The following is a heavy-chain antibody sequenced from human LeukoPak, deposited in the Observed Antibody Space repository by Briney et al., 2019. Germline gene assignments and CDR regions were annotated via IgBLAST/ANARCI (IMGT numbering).Heavy chain of an antibody. CDR1: GVSISSSNW. J-gene: IGHJ4*02. CDR2: IYHSGST. Sequence: SGTLSLTCAVSGVSISSSNWWSWVRPPPGKGLEWIGEIYHSGSTNYNPSLKSRVTISVDKSKNQFSLKLSSVTAADTAVYYCARAPRLWFGELLLDYWGQGTLVTVSS. D-gene: IGHD3-10*01. CDR3: ARAPRLWFGELLLDY. V-gene: IGHV4-4*02.